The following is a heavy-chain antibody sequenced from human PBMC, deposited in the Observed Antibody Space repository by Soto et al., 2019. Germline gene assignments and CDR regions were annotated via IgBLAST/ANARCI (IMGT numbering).Heavy chain of an antibody. D-gene: IGHD3-3*01. J-gene: IGHJ6*02. CDR3: AKDILEWLFGSGDYYYYGMDV. V-gene: IGHV1-69*13. Sequence: SVKVSCKASGGTFSTYSTSWVRQAPGQGLEWMGGIIPMLGKTNYAQKFQGRVTITADESTSTAYMDLSSLRSDDTAVYYCAKDILEWLFGSGDYYYYGMDVWGQGTTVTVSS. CDR1: GGTFSTYS. CDR2: IIPMLGKT.